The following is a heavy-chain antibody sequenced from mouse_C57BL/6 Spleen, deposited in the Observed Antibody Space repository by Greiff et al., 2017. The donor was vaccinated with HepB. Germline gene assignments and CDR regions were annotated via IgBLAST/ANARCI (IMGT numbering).Heavy chain of an antibody. Sequence: VQLQQSGPGLVQPSQSLSITCTVSGFSFTSYGVHWVRQSPGKGLEWLGVIWSGGSTDYNAAFISRLSISKDNSKSQVFFKMNSLQADDTAIYYCARNPYYDYDEGFAYWGQGTLVTVSA. D-gene: IGHD2-4*01. CDR1: GFSFTSYG. J-gene: IGHJ3*01. CDR2: IWSGGST. CDR3: ARNPYYDYDEGFAY. V-gene: IGHV2-2*01.